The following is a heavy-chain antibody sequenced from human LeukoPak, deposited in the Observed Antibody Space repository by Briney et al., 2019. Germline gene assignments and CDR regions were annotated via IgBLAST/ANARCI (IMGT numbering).Heavy chain of an antibody. Sequence: PSETLSLSCTVSGGSISSYYWSWIRQPPGKELQWIGYIHSTGTTKFNPSLESRVTMSVDTPKNQFSLKLSSVTAADTAVYYCARHARRDAYNPNDYWGQGTLVTVSS. J-gene: IGHJ4*02. CDR1: GGSISSYY. D-gene: IGHD5-24*01. CDR2: IHSTGTT. V-gene: IGHV4-4*09. CDR3: ARHARRDAYNPNDY.